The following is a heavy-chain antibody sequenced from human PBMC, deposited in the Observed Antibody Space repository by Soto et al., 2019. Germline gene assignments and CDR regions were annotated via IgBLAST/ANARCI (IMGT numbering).Heavy chain of an antibody. CDR2: IIPIFGTA. V-gene: IGHV1-69*13. Sequence: ASVKVSCKASGGTFSSYAISWVRQAPGQGLEWMGGIIPIFGTANYAQKFQGRVTITADESTSTAYMELSSLRSEDTAVYYCARAEGYYDSSGYYLPFDYWGQGTLVTVSS. CDR3: ARAEGYYDSSGYYLPFDY. J-gene: IGHJ4*02. D-gene: IGHD3-22*01. CDR1: GGTFSSYA.